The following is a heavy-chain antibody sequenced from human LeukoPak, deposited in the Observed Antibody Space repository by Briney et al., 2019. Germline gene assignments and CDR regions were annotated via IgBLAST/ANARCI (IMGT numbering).Heavy chain of an antibody. V-gene: IGHV3-9*01. Sequence: GGSLRLSCAASGFTFADYAMHWVRHAPGKGLEWVSGISWNSGSIGYADSVKGRFTISRDNAKNSQYLQMNSMRAEDTALYYCAKGLIRTYDILTGGFDYWGQGTLVTVSS. D-gene: IGHD3-9*01. CDR3: AKGLIRTYDILTGGFDY. J-gene: IGHJ4*02. CDR1: GFTFADYA. CDR2: ISWNSGSI.